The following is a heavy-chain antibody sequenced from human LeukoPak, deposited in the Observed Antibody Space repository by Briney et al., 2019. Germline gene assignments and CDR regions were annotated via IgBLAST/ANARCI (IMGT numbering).Heavy chain of an antibody. CDR2: INHSGST. Sequence: SETLSLTCAVYGGSFSGYYWSWIRQPPGKGLEWIGEINHSGSTNYNPSLKSRVTISVDTSKNQFSLKLSSVTAADTAVYYCARGDIVVVPAAIPFDPWGQGTLVTVSS. CDR1: GGSFSGYY. D-gene: IGHD2-2*01. CDR3: ARGDIVVVPAAIPFDP. J-gene: IGHJ5*02. V-gene: IGHV4-34*01.